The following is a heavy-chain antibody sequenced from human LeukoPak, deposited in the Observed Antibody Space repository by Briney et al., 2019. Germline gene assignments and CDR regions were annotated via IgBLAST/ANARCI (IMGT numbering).Heavy chain of an antibody. Sequence: PGGSLRLSCAASGFTFNSYDVSWVRQAPGKGLEWVSGISGGGGSTWYADSVEGRFTISRDNSKNTLFLQMNSLRAEDTAVYFCAKDRGYCRGGSCYNFDYWGQGTLVTVSS. CDR2: ISGGGGST. J-gene: IGHJ4*02. CDR1: GFTFNSYD. CDR3: AKDRGYCRGGSCYNFDY. V-gene: IGHV3-23*01. D-gene: IGHD2-15*01.